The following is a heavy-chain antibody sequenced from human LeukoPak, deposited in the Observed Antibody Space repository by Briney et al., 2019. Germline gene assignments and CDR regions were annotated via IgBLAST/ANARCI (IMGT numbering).Heavy chain of an antibody. CDR3: STGSGYAFDI. CDR1: GFTFSSYW. CDR2: INSDGSST. Sequence: QPGGSLRLSCAASGFTFSSYWVHWVRQVPGKGLVWVSRINSDGSSTSYADSVKGRFTISRDNAKNTLYVQMNSLRAEDTAVYYCSTGSGYAFDIWGRGTMVTVSS. D-gene: IGHD3-10*01. J-gene: IGHJ3*02. V-gene: IGHV3-74*01.